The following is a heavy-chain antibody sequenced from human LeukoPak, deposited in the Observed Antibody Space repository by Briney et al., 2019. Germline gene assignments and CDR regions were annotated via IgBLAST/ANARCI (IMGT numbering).Heavy chain of an antibody. CDR2: IYTSGST. J-gene: IGHJ4*02. Sequence: PSETLSLTCTVSGGSISSYYWSWIRQPPGKGLEWIGHIYTSGSTNYNPSLKRRVTISVDTSKNQFSLKLSSVTAADTAVYYCARQFGYSSSSVAYFDYWGQGTLVTVSS. V-gene: IGHV4-4*09. D-gene: IGHD6-6*01. CDR1: GGSISSYY. CDR3: ARQFGYSSSSVAYFDY.